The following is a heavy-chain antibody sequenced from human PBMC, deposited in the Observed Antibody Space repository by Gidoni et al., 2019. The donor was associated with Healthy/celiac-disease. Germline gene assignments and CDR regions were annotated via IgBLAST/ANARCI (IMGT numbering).Heavy chain of an antibody. D-gene: IGHD6-6*01. Sequence: EVQLLKSGGGLVQRGGSLRLSCAACGFPCSRYAMSWVRRAPGKGLEWVSAISGSGSSTYYADSVKGRFTISRYKSQNTLYLQMNSLRAEDTAVYYCAKDRGIAARPSWFDPWGQGTLVTVSS. V-gene: IGHV3-23*01. J-gene: IGHJ5*02. CDR1: GFPCSRYA. CDR3: AKDRGIAARPSWFDP. CDR2: ISGSGSST.